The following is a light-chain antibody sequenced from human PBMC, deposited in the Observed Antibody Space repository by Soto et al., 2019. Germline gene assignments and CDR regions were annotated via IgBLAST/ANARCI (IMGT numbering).Light chain of an antibody. CDR2: GAS. Sequence: EIGMAQSPATLSVSRGEGATLACRASQSVSSNLAWYQQKPGQAPRLLIYGASTRATGVPAGFSGSGSGTEFTLTISSLQSEDFAVYYCQQYNNWPQTFGQGTKVDIK. CDR1: QSVSSN. J-gene: IGKJ1*01. V-gene: IGKV3-15*01. CDR3: QQYNNWPQT.